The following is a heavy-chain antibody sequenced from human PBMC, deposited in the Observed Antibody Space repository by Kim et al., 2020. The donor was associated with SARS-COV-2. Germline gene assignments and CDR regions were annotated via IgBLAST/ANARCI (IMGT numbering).Heavy chain of an antibody. CDR1: GGSFSGYY. CDR2: INHSGST. J-gene: IGHJ4*02. Sequence: SETLSLTCAVYGGSFSGYYWSWIRQPPGKGLEWIGEINHSGSTNYNPSLKSRVTISVDTSKNQFSLKLSSVTAADTAVYYCARSLAGIVIGWGQGTLVTVSS. V-gene: IGHV4-34*01. CDR3: ARSLAGIVIG. D-gene: IGHD3-16*02.